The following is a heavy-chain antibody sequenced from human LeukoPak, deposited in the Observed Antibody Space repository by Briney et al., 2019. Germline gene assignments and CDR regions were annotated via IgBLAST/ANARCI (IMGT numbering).Heavy chain of an antibody. D-gene: IGHD1-26*01. V-gene: IGHV6-1*01. CDR1: GDSVSSNSAA. Sequence: SQTISLTCAISGDSVSSNSAAWNWIRQSPSRGLEWLGRTYYRSKWNNDYAGSVKSRLIINPDTSKNQFSLQLSSVTPEDTAVYFCARAREGGWYFDLWGRGTLVTVSS. CDR3: ARAREGGWYFDL. CDR2: TYYRSKWNN. J-gene: IGHJ2*01.